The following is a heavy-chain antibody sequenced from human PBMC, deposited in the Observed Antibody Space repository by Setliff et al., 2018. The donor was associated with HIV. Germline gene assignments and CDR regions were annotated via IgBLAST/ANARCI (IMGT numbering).Heavy chain of an antibody. CDR2: MCHNENGVTT. CDR3: ARDRGSGWYGYFQQ. Sequence: SETLSLTCIVSGGSIDNYYWNWVRQPPGKGPEWIGNMCHNENGVTTNQNPSPKSRIVMYLDRTKNEFSLSLFSATTADTAVYYCARDRGSGWYGYFQQWGQGSQVTVS. V-gene: IGHV4-59*01. J-gene: IGHJ1*01. D-gene: IGHD6-19*01. CDR1: GGSIDNYY.